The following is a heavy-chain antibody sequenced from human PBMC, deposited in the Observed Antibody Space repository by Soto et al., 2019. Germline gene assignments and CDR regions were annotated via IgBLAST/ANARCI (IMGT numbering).Heavy chain of an antibody. CDR3: ARGLDYNWFDP. V-gene: IGHV4-30-2*01. CDR1: GDSISSGSYS. Sequence: QLQLQESGSGLVKPSQTLSLTCAVSGDSISSGSYSWNWIRQPPGKDPEWIGYIDHSGSTYYNPSLRSRVNISVDRYKNQFSLKLSSVTAAETALYYCARGLDYNWFDPWCQGTLVTVSS. D-gene: IGHD5-12*01. CDR2: IDHSGST. J-gene: IGHJ5*02.